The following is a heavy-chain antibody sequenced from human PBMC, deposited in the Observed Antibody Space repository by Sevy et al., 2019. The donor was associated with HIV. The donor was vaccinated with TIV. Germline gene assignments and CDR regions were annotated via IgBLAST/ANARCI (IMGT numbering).Heavy chain of an antibody. Sequence: GGSLRLSCAASGFTFSDYTIHCVRQAPGKGLEWVSVISYDGSRTSYADSVKGRFTISRDNSKNTLFLQMNSLRAEDTAVYYCTRLRGLLGWFDSWGQGTLVTVSS. CDR1: GFTFSDYT. J-gene: IGHJ5*01. CDR3: TRLRGLLGWFDS. CDR2: ISYDGSRT. V-gene: IGHV3-30*04. D-gene: IGHD3-10*01.